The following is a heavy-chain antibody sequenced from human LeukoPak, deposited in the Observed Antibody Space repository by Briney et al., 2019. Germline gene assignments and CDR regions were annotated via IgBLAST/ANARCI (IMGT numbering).Heavy chain of an antibody. CDR2: IVVGSGNT. CDR3: ARDRDSSSYPPWYYYGMDV. D-gene: IGHD6-13*01. CDR1: GITFTSSA. V-gene: IGHV1-58*02. Sequence: SVKVSCNASGITFTSSAMQWVRQARGQRLEWIGWIVVGSGNTNYAQKFQERVTITRDMSTSTAYMELSSLRSEDTAVYYCARDRDSSSYPPWYYYGMDVSGQGTTVTVSS. J-gene: IGHJ6*02.